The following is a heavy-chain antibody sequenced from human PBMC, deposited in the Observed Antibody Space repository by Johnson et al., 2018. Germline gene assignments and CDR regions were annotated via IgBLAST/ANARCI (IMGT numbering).Heavy chain of an antibody. CDR1: GFTFSSYG. Sequence: QVQLVESGGGVVQPGRSLRLSCAASGFTFSSYGMHWVRQAPGKGLEWVAVISYDGSNKYYADSGKGRFTISRDNSKNTLYLQRTSLRAEDTAVYYCARDQGGVMDVWGQGTTVTVSS. D-gene: IGHD3-16*01. J-gene: IGHJ6*02. CDR3: ARDQGGVMDV. V-gene: IGHV3-30*03. CDR2: ISYDGSNK.